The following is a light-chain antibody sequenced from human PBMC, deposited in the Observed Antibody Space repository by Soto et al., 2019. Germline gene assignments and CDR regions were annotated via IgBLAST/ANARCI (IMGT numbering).Light chain of an antibody. Sequence: DIQMTQSPSSLSASVGDRVTITCRASQSISSYLNWYQQKPGKAPKLLIYAASSLQSGVPSRFSGSGSGTDFTLTISSLQPGDFASYYCQQSYNTPPTFGQGTKVDIK. CDR3: QQSYNTPPT. J-gene: IGKJ1*01. V-gene: IGKV1-39*01. CDR1: QSISSY. CDR2: AAS.